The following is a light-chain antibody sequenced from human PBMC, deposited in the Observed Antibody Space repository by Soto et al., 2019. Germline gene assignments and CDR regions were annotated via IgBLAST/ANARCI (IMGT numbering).Light chain of an antibody. Sequence: DIQMTQSPSTLSASVGDRVTITCRASQSINIWLAWYQQKPGKAPKVLIYDASSLKSGVPSRFSGSGSGTEFTLTISSLQPDDFATYYCQQYKSYSWTFGQGTE. CDR2: DAS. V-gene: IGKV1-5*01. CDR1: QSINIW. J-gene: IGKJ1*01. CDR3: QQYKSYSWT.